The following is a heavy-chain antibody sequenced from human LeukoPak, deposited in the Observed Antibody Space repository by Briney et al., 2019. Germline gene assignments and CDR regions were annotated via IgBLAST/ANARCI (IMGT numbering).Heavy chain of an antibody. J-gene: IGHJ4*02. D-gene: IGHD4-17*01. CDR2: LYGSGGVT. CDR3: AKSPRRTYYGDWRGYY. Sequence: GGSLRLSCAASGFTFSYYAMTWVRQAPGKGLEWVSALYGSGGVTFYADSVKGRFTISRDDSKNTLYLQMNSLRAEDTAVYYCAKSPRRTYYGDWRGYYWGQGTLVTVSS. V-gene: IGHV3-23*01. CDR1: GFTFSYYA.